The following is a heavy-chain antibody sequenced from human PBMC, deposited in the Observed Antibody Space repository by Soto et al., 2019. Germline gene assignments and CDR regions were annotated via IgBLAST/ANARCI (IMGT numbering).Heavy chain of an antibody. CDR1: GDSVSINSAA. V-gene: IGHV6-1*01. CDR2: TYYRSKWYN. CDR3: ARDCTNGVCYPSYHYGMDV. D-gene: IGHD2-8*01. Sequence: SQTLSLTCAISGDSVSINSAAWNWIRQSPSRGLEWLGRTYYRSKWYNDYAVSVKSRITINPDTSKNQFSLQLNSVTPEDTAVYYCARDCTNGVCYPSYHYGMDVWGQGTTVTVSS. J-gene: IGHJ6*02.